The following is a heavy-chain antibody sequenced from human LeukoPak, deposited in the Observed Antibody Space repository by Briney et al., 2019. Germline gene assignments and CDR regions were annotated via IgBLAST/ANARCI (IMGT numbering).Heavy chain of an antibody. CDR2: LTGSGGNT. CDR1: GLTFSNYA. V-gene: IGHV3-23*01. J-gene: IGHJ6*03. D-gene: IGHD3-10*01. Sequence: GGSLRLSCAASGLTFSNYAMSWVRQAPGKGLEWVSGLTGSGGNTYYADSVKGRFTISRDNSKNTLSLQMNSLRAEDTAVYYCAKDAAFDSYMDVWGKGTTVTVSS. CDR3: AKDAAFDSYMDV.